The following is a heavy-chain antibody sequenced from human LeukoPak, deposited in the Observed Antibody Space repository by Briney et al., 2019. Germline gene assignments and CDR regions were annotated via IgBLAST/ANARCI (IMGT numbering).Heavy chain of an antibody. CDR2: ISDSSAM. J-gene: IGHJ4*02. CDR3: ARDGGYSGYDADC. D-gene: IGHD5-12*01. V-gene: IGHV3-48*01. Sequence: GGSLRLSCAASGFTFSTYSMKWVRQAPGKGLEWVSYISDSSAMYYADSVRGRFTISRESDKNSLFLQMNSLRAEDTAVYYCARDGGYSGYDADCWGQGTLVTVSS. CDR1: GFTFSTYS.